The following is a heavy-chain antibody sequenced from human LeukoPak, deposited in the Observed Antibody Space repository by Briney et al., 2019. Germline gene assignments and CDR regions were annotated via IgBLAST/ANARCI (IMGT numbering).Heavy chain of an antibody. CDR2: IYYSGST. CDR3: ARDDVGCGFDY. Sequence: PSETLSLTCTVSGGSISSGGYYWTWIRQHPGKGLEWIGYIYYSGSTYYNPSLKSRVTISVDTSKNQFSLKLSSVTAADTAVYYCARDDVGCGFDYWGQGTLVTVSS. V-gene: IGHV4-31*03. CDR1: GGSISSGGYY. J-gene: IGHJ4*02. D-gene: IGHD1-26*01.